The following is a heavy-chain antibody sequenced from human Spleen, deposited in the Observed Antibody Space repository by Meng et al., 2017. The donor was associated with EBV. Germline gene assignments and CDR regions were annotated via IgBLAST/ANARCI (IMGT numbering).Heavy chain of an antibody. CDR3: ARAFSTSGWFDP. V-gene: IGHV4-4*02. Sequence: QVQLQESGPGLVKPSGTLSLTCAVSGASITSSNWWGWVRQPPGKGLEWIGEIFHRGSTNYNPSLKSRVTISVDTSKNQFSLKLSSVTAADTAVYYCARAFSTSGWFDPWGQGTLVTVSS. CDR1: GASITSSNW. D-gene: IGHD3/OR15-3a*01. CDR2: IFHRGST. J-gene: IGHJ5*02.